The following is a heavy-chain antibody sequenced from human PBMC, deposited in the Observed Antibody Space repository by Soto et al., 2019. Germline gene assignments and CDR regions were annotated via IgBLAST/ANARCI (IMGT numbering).Heavy chain of an antibody. CDR1: GFTFSSYD. CDR2: MNQNGGEK. J-gene: IGHJ6*02. CDR3: ARVDCSPSNCYNLYYGRDV. D-gene: IGHD2-2*02. Sequence: EVQLVESGGGLVQPGGSLRLSCAASGFTFSSYDMHWVRQATGKGLEWVADMNQNGGEKYYVDSVKGRFTISRDNAKTSLYLQMNSLRVEDTAIYYCARVDCSPSNCYNLYYGRDVWGQGTTVIVSS. V-gene: IGHV3-7*04.